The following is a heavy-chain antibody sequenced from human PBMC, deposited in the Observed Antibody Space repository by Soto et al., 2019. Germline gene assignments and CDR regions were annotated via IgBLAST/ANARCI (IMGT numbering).Heavy chain of an antibody. CDR2: IYYSGST. V-gene: IGHV4-39*01. D-gene: IGHD2-15*01. CDR3: AGVPVSSGYCSGGSCYSGWFDP. J-gene: IGHJ5*02. CDR1: GGSISSSSYY. Sequence: SETLSLTCTVSGGSISSSSYYWGWIRQPPGKGLEWIGSIYYSGSTYYSPSLKSRVTISVDTSKNQFSLKLSSVTAADTAVYYCAGVPVSSGYCSGGSCYSGWFDPWGQGTLVTVS.